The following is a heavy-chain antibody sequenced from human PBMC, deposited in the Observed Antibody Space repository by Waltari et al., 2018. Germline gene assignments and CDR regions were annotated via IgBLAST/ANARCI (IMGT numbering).Heavy chain of an antibody. CDR3: ARDRGRGLYLDS. CDR2: VHRTGRT. CDR1: GAAMSGSDF. D-gene: IGHD2-15*01. J-gene: IGHJ4*02. V-gene: IGHV4-4*02. Sequence: QLQLHQSGPGLVKPSESLSLTCVVSGAAMSGSDFWSWVRQSPRKGLEWIGQVHRTGRTNYNPSLAGRVTVSIDTSNKQFSLTVSSPTAADTAIYYCARDRGRGLYLDSWGQGTLVTVSP.